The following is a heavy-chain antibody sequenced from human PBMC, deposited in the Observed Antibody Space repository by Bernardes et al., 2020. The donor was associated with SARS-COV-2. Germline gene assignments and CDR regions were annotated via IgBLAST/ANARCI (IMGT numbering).Heavy chain of an antibody. D-gene: IGHD3-3*01. V-gene: IGHV3-9*01. CDR2: ISWDSDTV. J-gene: IGHJ6*03. Sequence: PGKGLEWVSCISWDSDTVAYAESVKGRFTISRDNDKNSLYRQMNSLKPEDTVLYYCAAGYDFWSGFYFDYMDVWGKGTTVTVSS. CDR3: AAGYDFWSGFYFDYMDV.